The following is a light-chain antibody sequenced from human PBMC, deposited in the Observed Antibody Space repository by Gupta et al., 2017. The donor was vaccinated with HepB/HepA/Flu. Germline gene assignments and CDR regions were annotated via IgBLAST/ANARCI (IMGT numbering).Light chain of an antibody. J-gene: IGLJ1*01. CDR2: SSN. Sequence: LTQPPSASGTPGQRVTISCSGSSSNIGRNTVNWYQQLPGTAPKLLIYSSNQRPSRVPDRFSGSKSGPSGSLAISGLQSDDEADYYCAAWDDSLNGYVFRTGTKVTVL. CDR1: SSNIGRNT. CDR3: AAWDDSLNGYV. V-gene: IGLV1-44*01.